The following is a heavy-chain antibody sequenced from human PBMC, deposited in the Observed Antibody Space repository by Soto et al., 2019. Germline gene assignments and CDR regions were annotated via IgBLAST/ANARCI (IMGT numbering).Heavy chain of an antibody. V-gene: IGHV3-21*01. J-gene: IGHJ4*02. Sequence: GGSLRLSCAASGFTFSSCSMNWVRQAPGKGLEWVSSISSSSSYIYYADSVKGRFTISRDNAKNSLYLQMNSLRAEDTAVYYCARAGIAAAGQWDYWGQGTLVTVSS. CDR2: ISSSSSYI. CDR1: GFTFSSCS. CDR3: ARAGIAAAGQWDY. D-gene: IGHD6-13*01.